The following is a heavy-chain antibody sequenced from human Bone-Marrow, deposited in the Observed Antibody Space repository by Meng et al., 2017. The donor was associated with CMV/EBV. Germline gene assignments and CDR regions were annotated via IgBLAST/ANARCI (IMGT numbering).Heavy chain of an antibody. J-gene: IGHJ4*02. D-gene: IGHD3-22*01. CDR3: TTDVEYFSGYYRYYFDY. CDR2: IKSKTDGGTT. CDR1: RFTFSNAW. Sequence: GGSLRLSGAASRFTFSNAWMSWVRQAPGKGLEWVGRIKSKTDGGTTDYAAPVKGRFTISRDDSKNTLYLQMNSLKTEDTAVYYCTTDVEYFSGYYRYYFDYWGQGTLVTVYS. V-gene: IGHV3-15*01.